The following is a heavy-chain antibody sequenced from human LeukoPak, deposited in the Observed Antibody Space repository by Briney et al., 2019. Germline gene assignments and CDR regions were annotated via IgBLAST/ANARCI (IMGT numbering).Heavy chain of an antibody. Sequence: GGSLRLSCAASGFSFSSYWMSWVRQAPGKGLEWVANINQGGSEKYYVDSVKGRFTISRDNAKNSLFLQMNSLRAEDTAVYYCAKEGSIFGVVIRPYYFDYWGQGTLVTVSS. J-gene: IGHJ4*02. CDR1: GFSFSSYW. D-gene: IGHD3-3*01. CDR2: INQGGSEK. CDR3: AKEGSIFGVVIRPYYFDY. V-gene: IGHV3-7*01.